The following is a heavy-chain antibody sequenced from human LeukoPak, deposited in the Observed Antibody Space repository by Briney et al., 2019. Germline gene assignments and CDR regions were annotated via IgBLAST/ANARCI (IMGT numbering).Heavy chain of an antibody. CDR2: INPNSGGT. D-gene: IGHD3-3*01. V-gene: IGHV1-2*02. Sequence: ASVKVSCKASGYTFTGYYMHWVRQAPGQGLEWMGWINPNSGGTNYAQKFQGRVTMTRDTSISTAYMELSRLRSDDTAVYYCARALYDFWSGPNRDYYYYGMDVWGQGTTVTASS. J-gene: IGHJ6*02. CDR3: ARALYDFWSGPNRDYYYYGMDV. CDR1: GYTFTGYY.